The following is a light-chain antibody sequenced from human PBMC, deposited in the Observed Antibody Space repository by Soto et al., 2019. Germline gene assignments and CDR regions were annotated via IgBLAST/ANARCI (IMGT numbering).Light chain of an antibody. J-gene: IGLJ1*01. CDR1: STDVGGYNY. V-gene: IGLV2-8*01. CDR2: EVS. CDR3: SSYGGRDNLV. Sequence: QSVLTQPPSASGAPGQWVTISCSGSSTDVGGYNYVSWYQQHPGTAPKLMIYEVSKRPSGVPNRFSGSKSGTAASLTVAGLAADEEADYCRSSYGGRDNLVFGTGTKVTVL.